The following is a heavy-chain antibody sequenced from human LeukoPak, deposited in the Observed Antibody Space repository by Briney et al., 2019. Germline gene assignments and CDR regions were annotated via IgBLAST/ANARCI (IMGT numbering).Heavy chain of an antibody. CDR1: GYTFTSYG. CDR3: ARDRSLDPIAVAGFDY. Sequence: VASVKVSCKASGYTFTSYGISWVRQAPGQGLEWMGRIIPILGIANYAQKFQGRVTITADKSTSTAYMELSSLRSEDTAVYYCARDRSLDPIAVAGFDYWGQGTLVTVSS. V-gene: IGHV1-69*04. D-gene: IGHD6-19*01. CDR2: IIPILGIA. J-gene: IGHJ4*02.